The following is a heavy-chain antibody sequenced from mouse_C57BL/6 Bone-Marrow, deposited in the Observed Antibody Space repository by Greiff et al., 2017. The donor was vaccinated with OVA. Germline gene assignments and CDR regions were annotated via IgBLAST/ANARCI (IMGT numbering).Heavy chain of an antibody. D-gene: IGHD1-1*01. Sequence: EVQLQQSGPELVKPGASVKIPCKASGYTFTDYNMDWVKQSHGQSLEWIGDINPNNGGTIYNQKFKGKATLTVDKSSSTVYMELRSLTSEDAAGYYCALYGPDYFDYWGQGTTLTVSS. CDR2: INPNNGGT. CDR1: GYTFTDYN. V-gene: IGHV1-18*01. CDR3: ALYGPDYFDY. J-gene: IGHJ2*01.